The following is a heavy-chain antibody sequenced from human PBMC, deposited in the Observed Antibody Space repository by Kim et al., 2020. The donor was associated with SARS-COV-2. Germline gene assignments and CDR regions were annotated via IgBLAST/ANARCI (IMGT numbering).Heavy chain of an antibody. J-gene: IGHJ4*02. D-gene: IGHD4-17*01. CDR3: ARAEYYGGNSEVDY. CDR1: GFTFSSYG. Sequence: GGSLRLSCAASGFTFSSYGMHWVRQAPGKGLEWVAVIWYDGSNKYYADSVKGRFTISRDNSKNTLYLQMNSLRAEDTAVYYCARAEYYGGNSEVDYWGQGTLVTVSS. V-gene: IGHV3-33*01. CDR2: IWYDGSNK.